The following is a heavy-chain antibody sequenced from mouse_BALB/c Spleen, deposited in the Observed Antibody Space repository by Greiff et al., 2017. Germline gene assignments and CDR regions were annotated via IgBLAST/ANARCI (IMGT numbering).Heavy chain of an antibody. J-gene: IGHJ2*01. V-gene: IGHV5-6-4*01. D-gene: IGHD4-1*01. Sequence: EVKLMESGGGLVKPGGSLKLSCAASGFTFSSYTMSWVRQTPEKRLEWVATISSGGSYTYYPDSVKGRFTISRDNAKNTLYLQMSSLKSEDTAMYYCTSEPRTGSYFDYWGQGTTLTASS. CDR1: GFTFSSYT. CDR3: TSEPRTGSYFDY. CDR2: ISSGGSYT.